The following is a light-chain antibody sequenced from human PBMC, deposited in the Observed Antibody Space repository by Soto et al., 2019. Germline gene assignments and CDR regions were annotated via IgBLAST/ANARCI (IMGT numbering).Light chain of an antibody. V-gene: IGKV3-20*01. CDR3: QQYGSSPIT. CDR1: QSVSSSY. J-gene: IGKJ5*01. CDR2: GAS. Sequence: EIVLTXXXXXXSLSPGERATXSCRXSQSVSSSYLAWYQQKPGQAPRLLIYGASSRATGIPDRFSGSGSGTDFTLTISRLEPEDFAVYYCQQYGSSPITFGQGTRLEIK.